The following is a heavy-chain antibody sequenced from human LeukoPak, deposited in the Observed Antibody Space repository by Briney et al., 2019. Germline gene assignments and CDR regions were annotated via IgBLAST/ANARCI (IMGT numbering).Heavy chain of an antibody. CDR1: GGSISSDDYN. J-gene: IGHJ4*02. CDR3: GRDAYYYDSSGLAFDY. Sequence: SQTLSLTCTVSGGSISSDDYNWSWIPPRPGKGLEWIGYTYLSGSTYCNPSLTSRVTISVDTSKNQFSLKLSSVTAADTAVYYCGRDAYYYDSSGLAFDYWGQGTLVTVSS. CDR2: TYLSGST. D-gene: IGHD3-22*01. V-gene: IGHV4-31*03.